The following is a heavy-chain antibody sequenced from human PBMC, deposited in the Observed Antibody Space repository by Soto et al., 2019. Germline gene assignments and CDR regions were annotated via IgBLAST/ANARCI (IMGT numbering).Heavy chain of an antibody. CDR1: GFTFSNYG. D-gene: IGHD2-8*01. J-gene: IGHJ6*02. V-gene: IGHV1-18*01. CDR3: ARDIESVTAKHFFYYYAMDV. Sequence: ASVKVSCKASGFTFSNYGLNWGRQAPGQGLEWMGWVSANNGHTNYAQNLQGRVSMTTDTSTSTAYMELRGLTFDDTAVYYCARDIESVTAKHFFYYYAMDVWGQGTTVTVSS. CDR2: VSANNGHT.